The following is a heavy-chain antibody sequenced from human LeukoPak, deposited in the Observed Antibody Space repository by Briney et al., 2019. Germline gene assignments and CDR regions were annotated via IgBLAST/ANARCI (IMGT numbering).Heavy chain of an antibody. V-gene: IGHV4-59*01. Sequence: PSETLSLTCTVSGGSISSYYWSWIRQPPGKGLEWIGYIYHTGNIKYNPSLNSRVTISIDTSKNQLSLKLSSVTAADTAVYYCARFGSGWWYNDYWGQGTLVTVSS. CDR1: GGSISSYY. CDR3: ARFGSGWWYNDY. D-gene: IGHD6-19*01. J-gene: IGHJ4*02. CDR2: IYHTGNI.